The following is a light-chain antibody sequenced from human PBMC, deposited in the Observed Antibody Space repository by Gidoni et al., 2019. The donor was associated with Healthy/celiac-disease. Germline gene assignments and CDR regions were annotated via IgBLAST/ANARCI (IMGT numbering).Light chain of an antibody. Sequence: DIQLTQSPSSLSASVGDRVTITCKASPGISNYLTWYQQKPRKAPKILIYDASNLETGVPSRFSGSGSVIDFTFTISSLQPEDIATYYCQQYDNIPPITFGQGTRLEIK. CDR3: QQYDNIPPIT. CDR2: DAS. V-gene: IGKV1-33*01. CDR1: PGISNY. J-gene: IGKJ5*01.